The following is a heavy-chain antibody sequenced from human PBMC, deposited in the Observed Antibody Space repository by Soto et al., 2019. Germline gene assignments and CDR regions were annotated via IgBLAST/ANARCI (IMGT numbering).Heavy chain of an antibody. CDR2: ISSGGTNK. CDR3: VRDVHLDY. J-gene: IGHJ4*02. CDR1: GFPFSNYE. V-gene: IGHV3-48*03. D-gene: IGHD1-1*01. Sequence: GGSLRLSCTASGFPFSNYEMNWVRQAPGKGLEWVSYISSGGTNKFYADSLQGRVSVSRDNHKNSLILEMDRLTVEDTAIYYCVRDVHLDYWGLGSLVTVPS.